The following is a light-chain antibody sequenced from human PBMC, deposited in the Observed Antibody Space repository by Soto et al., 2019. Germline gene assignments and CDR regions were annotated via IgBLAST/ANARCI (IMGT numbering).Light chain of an antibody. Sequence: DILMTQSPSTLSASVGDRVTITCRASQSISSWLAWYQQKPGKAPKLLIYDASSLESGVPSRFSGSGSGTEFTLTISSLQPDDSATYYCQQYNSYSWTFGQGTKVEIK. CDR1: QSISSW. V-gene: IGKV1-5*01. CDR2: DAS. J-gene: IGKJ1*01. CDR3: QQYNSYSWT.